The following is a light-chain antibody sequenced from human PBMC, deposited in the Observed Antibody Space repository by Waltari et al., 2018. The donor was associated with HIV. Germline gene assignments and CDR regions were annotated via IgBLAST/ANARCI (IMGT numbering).Light chain of an antibody. CDR2: GAS. V-gene: IGKV3-15*01. CDR1: QSAGSN. Sequence: EIVMTQSPVILSVSPGESATLSCRASQSAGSNLAWYQQKPGQAPRLLIYGASTRATGIPARFSGSGSGTDFTLTISSLQSEDFAVYYCQQYNKSPPITFGQGTRLEI. CDR3: QQYNKSPPIT. J-gene: IGKJ5*01.